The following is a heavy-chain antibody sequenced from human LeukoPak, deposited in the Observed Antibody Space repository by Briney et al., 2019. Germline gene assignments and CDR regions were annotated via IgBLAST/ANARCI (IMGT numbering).Heavy chain of an antibody. CDR2: ISSSSNYI. D-gene: IGHD3-22*01. V-gene: IGHV3-21*01. Sequence: GGSLRLSCAASGFTFSSYSMNWVRQAPGKGLEWVSSISSSSNYIYYADSVKGRFTISRDNAKNSLNLQMNSLRAEDTAVYYCAREGGVVVIYFDYWGQGTLVTVSS. J-gene: IGHJ4*02. CDR1: GFTFSSYS. CDR3: AREGGVVVIYFDY.